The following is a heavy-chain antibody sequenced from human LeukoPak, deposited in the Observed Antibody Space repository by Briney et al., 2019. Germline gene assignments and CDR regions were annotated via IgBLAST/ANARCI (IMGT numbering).Heavy chain of an antibody. CDR3: ARDMLEYSYGNGGGY. CDR2: ISAYNGNT. D-gene: IGHD5-18*01. Sequence: ASVKVSCKASGYTFTSYGISWVRQAPGQGLEWMGWISAYNGNTNYAQKLQGRVTMTTDTSTSTAYMELRSLRSDDTAVYYCARDMLEYSYGNGGGYWGQGTLVTVSS. V-gene: IGHV1-18*01. J-gene: IGHJ4*02. CDR1: GYTFTSYG.